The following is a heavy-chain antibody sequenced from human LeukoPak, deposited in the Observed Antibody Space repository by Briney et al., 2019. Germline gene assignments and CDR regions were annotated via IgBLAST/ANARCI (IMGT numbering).Heavy chain of an antibody. CDR3: ARGPGTSRTS. V-gene: IGHV3-21*01. CDR2: MSSSGGDI. Sequence: GGSLRLSCAASGFTFSSYTMHWVRQAPGQGLEWVSSMSSSGGDIYYTGSVKGRFTISRDNAKNSLYLQMNSLRAEDTAVYYCARGPGTSRTSWGQGTLVTVSS. J-gene: IGHJ4*02. D-gene: IGHD2-2*01. CDR1: GFTFSSYT.